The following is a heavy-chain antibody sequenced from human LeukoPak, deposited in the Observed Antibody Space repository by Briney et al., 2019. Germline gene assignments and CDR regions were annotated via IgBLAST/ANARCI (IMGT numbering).Heavy chain of an antibody. CDR2: IKQDGSEK. CDR3: ARDLDGGSSRKTGAFDI. V-gene: IGHV3-7*01. Sequence: GGSLGLSCSASGFTFSSYWMSWVRQAPGKGLEWVANIKQDGSEKFYVDSVKGRFTISRDNAKNSLYLQMNSLRAEDTAVYYCARDLDGGSSRKTGAFDIWGQGTMVTVSS. CDR1: GFTFSSYW. D-gene: IGHD2-2*01. J-gene: IGHJ3*02.